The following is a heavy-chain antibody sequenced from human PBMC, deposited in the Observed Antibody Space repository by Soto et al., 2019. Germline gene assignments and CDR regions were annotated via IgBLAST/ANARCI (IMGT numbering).Heavy chain of an antibody. CDR3: APIDATKLVVTSYCVMDV. CDR1: GGSLSNYG. D-gene: IGHD3-22*01. V-gene: IGHV1-69*12. Sequence: QVQLVQSGAEVKKPGSSVKVSCKASGGSLSNYGISWVRQAPGQGLEWMGAIIPVFGTPNYAQKFQDRVTTPADESTTTVLMEVRSLTSEDTAVYFCAPIDATKLVVTSYCVMDVWRQGTTVTVPS. J-gene: IGHJ6*02. CDR2: IIPVFGTP.